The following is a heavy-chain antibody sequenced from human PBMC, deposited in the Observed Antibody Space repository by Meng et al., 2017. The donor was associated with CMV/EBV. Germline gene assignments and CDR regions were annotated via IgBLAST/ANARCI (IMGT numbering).Heavy chain of an antibody. J-gene: IGHJ5*02. CDR1: GGSISRGSYY. CDR3: AREAFKVLFFPFDP. V-gene: IGHV4-61*02. Sequence: QLNEWGPGLVKPLQTLSLTCSVSGGSISRGSYYWSWIRQPAGKGLEWIGRIYTSGSTNYNPSLKSRVTISVDTSKNQFSLKLSSVTAADTAVYYCAREAFKVLFFPFDPWGQGTLVTVSS. D-gene: IGHD1-1*01. CDR2: IYTSGST.